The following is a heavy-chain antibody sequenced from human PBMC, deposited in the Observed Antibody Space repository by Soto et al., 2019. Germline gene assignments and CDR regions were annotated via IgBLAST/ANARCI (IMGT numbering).Heavy chain of an antibody. CDR1: GFTFEDYA. CDR3: AKDSIRRSFSRSSTRARDAFDI. Sequence: GGSLRLSCAVSGFTFEDYAMHWVRQAPGKGLEWVSGISWDNRSVAYADSVKGRFTISRDNAENSLHLQMNSLRAEDTAVYYCAKDSIRRSFSRSSTRARDAFDIWGQGTMVTVSS. D-gene: IGHD6-6*01. V-gene: IGHV3-9*01. CDR2: ISWDNRSV. J-gene: IGHJ3*02.